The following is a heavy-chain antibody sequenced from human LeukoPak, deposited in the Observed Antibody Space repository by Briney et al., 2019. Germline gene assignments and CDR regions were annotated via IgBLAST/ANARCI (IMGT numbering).Heavy chain of an antibody. Sequence: SETLSLTCTVSGYSISSGYYWGWIRQPPGKGLEWIGSIYHSGSTYYNPSLKSRVTISVDTSKNQFSLKLSSVTAADTAVYYCARDLSYSSSWYPLFDYWGQGTLVTVSS. CDR3: ARDLSYSSSWYPLFDY. V-gene: IGHV4-38-2*02. D-gene: IGHD6-13*01. J-gene: IGHJ4*02. CDR2: IYHSGST. CDR1: GYSISSGYY.